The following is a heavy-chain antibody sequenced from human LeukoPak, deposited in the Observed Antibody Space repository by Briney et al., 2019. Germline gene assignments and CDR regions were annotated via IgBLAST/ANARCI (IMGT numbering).Heavy chain of an antibody. Sequence: GGSLRLSCAASGFTVSSNYMSWVRQAPGKGLEWVSVIYSGGSTYYADSVKGRFTISRHNSKNTLYLQMNGLRAEDTAVYYCARQIAVAGPDAFDIWGQGTMVTVSS. CDR1: GFTVSSNY. J-gene: IGHJ3*02. D-gene: IGHD6-19*01. CDR3: ARQIAVAGPDAFDI. CDR2: IYSGGST. V-gene: IGHV3-53*04.